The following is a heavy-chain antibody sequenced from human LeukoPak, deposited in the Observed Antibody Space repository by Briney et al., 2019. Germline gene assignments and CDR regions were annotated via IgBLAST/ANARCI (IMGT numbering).Heavy chain of an antibody. CDR2: ISYDGSNK. V-gene: IGHV3-30*03. Sequence: GGSLRLSCAAAGFIFSSYGMHWVRQAPGKGLEWVAVISYDGSNKHYADSVKGRFTISRDNSKNTLYLQMNSLRAEDTAVYYCALVVYYYGSGSYSPFDYWGQGTLVTVSS. J-gene: IGHJ4*02. D-gene: IGHD3-10*01. CDR1: GFIFSSYG. CDR3: ALVVYYYGSGSYSPFDY.